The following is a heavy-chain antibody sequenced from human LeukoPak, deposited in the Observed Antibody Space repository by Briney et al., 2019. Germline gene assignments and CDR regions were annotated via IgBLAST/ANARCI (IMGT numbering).Heavy chain of an antibody. V-gene: IGHV2-70*11. Sequence: SGPALVKPTQTLTLTCTFSGFSLSTSGMCVSWIRQPPGKALEWLARIDWDDDKYYSTSLKTRPTISKDTSKNQVVLTMTNMDPVDTATYYCARRVMVRGVSQYYFDYWGQGTLVTGSS. CDR3: ARRVMVRGVSQYYFDY. CDR1: GFSLSTSGMC. J-gene: IGHJ4*02. CDR2: IDWDDDK. D-gene: IGHD3-10*01.